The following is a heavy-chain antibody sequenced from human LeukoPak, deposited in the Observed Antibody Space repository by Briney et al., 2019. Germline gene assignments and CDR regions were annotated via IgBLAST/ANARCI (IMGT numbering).Heavy chain of an antibody. CDR1: GSSIATYY. J-gene: IGHJ3*02. CDR2: IYTTGST. D-gene: IGHD5-24*01. Sequence: SESLSLTCTVSGSSIATYYWSWIRQPPGKGLEWVGYIYTTGSTHYNPSLKSRVTMSLDNSKKQFSLNLSSLNSADTAVFYCARHRVEMAIIADDVFDMWGQGTMVTVFS. V-gene: IGHV4-4*09. CDR3: ARHRVEMAIIADDVFDM.